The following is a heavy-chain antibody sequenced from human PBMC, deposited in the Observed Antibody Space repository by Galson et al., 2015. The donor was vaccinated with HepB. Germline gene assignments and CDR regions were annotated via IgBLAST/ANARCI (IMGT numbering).Heavy chain of an antibody. D-gene: IGHD2-15*01. V-gene: IGHV3-30*18. J-gene: IGHJ4*02. Sequence: SLRLSCAASGFTFSSYGMHWVRQAPGKELEWVAVISYDGSNKYYADSAKGRFTISRDNAKNSLYLQMNSLRAEDTALYYCAKALSVVAAYYFDYWGQGTLVTVSS. CDR2: ISYDGSNK. CDR3: AKALSVVAAYYFDY. CDR1: GFTFSSYG.